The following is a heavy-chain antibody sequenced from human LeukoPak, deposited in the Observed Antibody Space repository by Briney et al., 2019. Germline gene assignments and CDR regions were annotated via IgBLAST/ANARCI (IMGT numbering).Heavy chain of an antibody. CDR2: ISTAGDT. J-gene: IGHJ4*02. CDR3: ARASYGDYGYYFDY. V-gene: IGHV3-13*01. CDR1: GFTFSRYD. D-gene: IGHD4-17*01. Sequence: GGSLRLSCAASGFTFSRYDMHWVRQTTGKDLEWVSAISTAGDTYYPGSVKGRFTISRENARNSLYLQMNSLRAGDTAVYYCARASYGDYGYYFDYWGQGNLVTVPS.